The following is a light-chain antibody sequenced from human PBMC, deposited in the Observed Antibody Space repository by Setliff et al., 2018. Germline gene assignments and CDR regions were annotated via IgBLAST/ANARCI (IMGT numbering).Light chain of an antibody. V-gene: IGLV3-21*04. J-gene: IGLJ1*01. CDR3: QVWDSGSEHYV. Sequence: SYELTQPPSVPVAPGKTARITCGGNNIGGKSVNWYQQKPGQAPVLVIYYDSDRPSGIPEQFFGSNSGNTATLTISRVEAGDEADYYCQVWDSGSEHYVFGTGTKVTVL. CDR1: NIGGKS. CDR2: YDS.